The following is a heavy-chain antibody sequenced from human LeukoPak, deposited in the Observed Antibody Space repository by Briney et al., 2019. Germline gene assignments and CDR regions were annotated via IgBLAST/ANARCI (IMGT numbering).Heavy chain of an antibody. J-gene: IGHJ4*02. D-gene: IGHD6-13*01. V-gene: IGHV4-34*01. CDR2: INHSGST. CDR1: GGSFSGYY. CDR3: ASYSSSWYRYFDY. Sequence: SETLSLTCAVYGGSFSGYYWSWIRQPPGKGLEWIGEINHSGSTNYNPSLKSRVTISVDTSKNQFSLKLSSVTAADTAVYYCASYSSSWYRYFDYWGQGTLVTVSS.